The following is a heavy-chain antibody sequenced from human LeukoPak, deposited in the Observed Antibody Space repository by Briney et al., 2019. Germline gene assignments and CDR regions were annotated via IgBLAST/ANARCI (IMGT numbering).Heavy chain of an antibody. CDR1: GFTFSSYE. D-gene: IGHD2-21*02. J-gene: IGHJ4*02. Sequence: GGSLRLSCAASGFTFSSYEMNWVRQAPGKGLEWVSYISSSGSTIYYADSVRGRFTLSRDNANNLMSLQMNSLIAEDTALYYCSREVAVTGTPSLDNWGQGTLVTVSS. V-gene: IGHV3-48*03. CDR2: ISSSGSTI. CDR3: SREVAVTGTPSLDN.